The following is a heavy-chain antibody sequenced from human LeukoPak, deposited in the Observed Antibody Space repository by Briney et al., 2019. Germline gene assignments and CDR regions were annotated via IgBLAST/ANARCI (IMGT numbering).Heavy chain of an antibody. CDR1: GGSISSYY. V-gene: IGHV4-59*01. CDR3: ARYYGSGIGRWFDP. CDR2: IYYSGST. D-gene: IGHD3-10*01. J-gene: IGHJ5*02. Sequence: SETLSLTCTVSGGSISSYYWSWIRQPPGKGLEWIGYIYYSGSTNYNPSLKSRVTISVDTSKNQFSLKLSPVTAADTAVYYCARYYGSGIGRWFDPWGQGTLVTVSS.